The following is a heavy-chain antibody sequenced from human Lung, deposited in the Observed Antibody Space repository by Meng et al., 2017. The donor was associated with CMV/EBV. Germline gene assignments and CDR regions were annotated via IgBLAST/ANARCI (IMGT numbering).Heavy chain of an antibody. CDR2: ISPNTGDT. Sequence: KVSCKAHGYSFTGSSIRWLRQPPEKGLQWMGRISPNTGDTIYEENFQGRVTMTRDTSINTAYMELSSLTSDDTAVYYCGRGQQTFDPWGQGTLVTVSS. V-gene: IGHV1-2*06. CDR1: GYSFTGSS. CDR3: GRGQQTFDP. D-gene: IGHD1-1*01. J-gene: IGHJ5*02.